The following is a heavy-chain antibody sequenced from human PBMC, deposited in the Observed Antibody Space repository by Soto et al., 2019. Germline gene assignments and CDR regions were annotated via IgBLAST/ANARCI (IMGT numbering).Heavy chain of an antibody. V-gene: IGHV4-34*01. CDR2: INHAGST. CDR3: AKTAVERCSGESCSREVLWFDP. CDR1: SGSFSGYY. Sequence: SETLSLTCAVYSGSFSGYYWSWIRQPPGKGPEWIGDINHAGSTNYNPSLKSRVTISADTSKNQFSLKLSSLTAADTALYYCAKTAVERCSGESCSREVLWFDPWGQGTLVTVSS. J-gene: IGHJ5*02. D-gene: IGHD2-15*01.